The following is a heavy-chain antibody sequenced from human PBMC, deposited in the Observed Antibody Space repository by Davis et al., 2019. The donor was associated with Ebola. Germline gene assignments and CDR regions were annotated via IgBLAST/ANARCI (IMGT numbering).Heavy chain of an antibody. V-gene: IGHV4-59*01. CDR1: GGSISSYY. CDR2: IYYSGST. Sequence: PSETLSLTCTVSGGSISSYYWSWIRQPPGKGLEWIGYIYYSGSTNYNPSLKSRVTISVDTSKNQFSLKLSSVTAADTAVYYCARDGTGAAFDIWGQGTMVTVSS. CDR3: ARDGTGAAFDI. D-gene: IGHD1-26*01. J-gene: IGHJ3*02.